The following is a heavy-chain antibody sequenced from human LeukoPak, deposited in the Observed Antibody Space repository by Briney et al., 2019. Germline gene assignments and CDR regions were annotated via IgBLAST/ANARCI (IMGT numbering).Heavy chain of an antibody. CDR3: ARDGFDSSGYYYADY. CDR1: GFTFSGYP. CDR2: ISYDGSNK. J-gene: IGHJ4*02. Sequence: HPGGSLRLSCAASGFTFSGYPIHWVRQAPGKGLEWVAVISYDGSNKYYADSVKGRFTISRDNSKNTLYLQMNSLRAEDTAVYYCARDGFDSSGYYYADYWGQGTLVTVSS. V-gene: IGHV3-30-3*01. D-gene: IGHD3-22*01.